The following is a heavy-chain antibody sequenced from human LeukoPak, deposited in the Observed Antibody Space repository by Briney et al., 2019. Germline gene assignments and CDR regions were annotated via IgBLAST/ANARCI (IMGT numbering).Heavy chain of an antibody. V-gene: IGHV4-30-4*07. D-gene: IGHD2-15*01. J-gene: IGHJ5*02. Sequence: SQTLSLTCGVSGGSITSGVYSWSWIRQPPGKGLEWIGYICNIGSTYYNPSLKSRITMSVDTSKNQFSLKLSSLTAADTAVYYCARAPLDCTGGTCYSSGWFDPWGQGTLVTVSS. CDR1: GGSITSGVYS. CDR3: ARAPLDCTGGTCYSSGWFDP. CDR2: ICNIGST.